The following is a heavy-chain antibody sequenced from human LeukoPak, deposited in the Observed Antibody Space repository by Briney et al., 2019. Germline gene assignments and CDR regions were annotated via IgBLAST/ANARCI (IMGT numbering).Heavy chain of an antibody. CDR1: GYTFTGHY. V-gene: IGHV1-2*06. J-gene: IGHJ4*02. CDR2: INSNSGGA. D-gene: IGHD3-10*01. Sequence: SVKVSFKSSGYTFTGHYIHWVRQAPGQGLEWMGRINSNSGGANYAPKFQGRVTMTSDTSINTATMEPNRQTSDTTAVYDFVREVRGIIVGKRYIDNWGQGTLVTVSS. CDR3: VREVRGIIVGKRYIDN.